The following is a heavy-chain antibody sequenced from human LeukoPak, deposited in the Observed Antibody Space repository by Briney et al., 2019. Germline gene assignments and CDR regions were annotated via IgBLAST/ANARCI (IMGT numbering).Heavy chain of an antibody. J-gene: IGHJ5*02. CDR1: GASISNYY. CDR2: IYSSGTT. Sequence: SETLSLTCTVSGASISNYYWSWIRQPAGKGLEWIGRIYSSGTTIYNPSLKSRVTMSVETSKNQFSLKLSSVTAADTAVYFCASGSSGYDPWGQGTLVTVSS. D-gene: IGHD5-12*01. V-gene: IGHV4-4*07. CDR3: ASGSSGYDP.